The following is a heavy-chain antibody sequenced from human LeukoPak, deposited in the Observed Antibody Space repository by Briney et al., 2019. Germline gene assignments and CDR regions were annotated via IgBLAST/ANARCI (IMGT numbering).Heavy chain of an antibody. Sequence: GGSLRLSCAASGFTFSSYSMNWVRQAPGKGLEWVSSISSSSSYIYYADSVKGRFTISRDNAKNSLYLQMNSLRAEDTAVYYCARDLRGSSSPPDYFDYWGQGTLVTASS. CDR3: ARDLRGSSSPPDYFDY. CDR1: GFTFSSYS. J-gene: IGHJ4*02. V-gene: IGHV3-21*01. CDR2: ISSSSSYI. D-gene: IGHD6-6*01.